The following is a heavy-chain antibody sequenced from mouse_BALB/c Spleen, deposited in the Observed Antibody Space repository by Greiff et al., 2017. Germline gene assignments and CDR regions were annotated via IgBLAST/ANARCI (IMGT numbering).Heavy chain of an antibody. Sequence: EVQRVESGGGLVKPGGSLKLSCAASGFTFSDYYMYWVRQTPEKRLEWVATISDGGSYTYYPDSVKGRFTISRDNAKNNLYLQMSSLKSEDTAMYYCARTGPFAYWGQGTLVTVSA. D-gene: IGHD4-1*01. CDR1: GFTFSDYY. CDR3: ARTGPFAY. CDR2: ISDGGSYT. J-gene: IGHJ3*01. V-gene: IGHV5-4*02.